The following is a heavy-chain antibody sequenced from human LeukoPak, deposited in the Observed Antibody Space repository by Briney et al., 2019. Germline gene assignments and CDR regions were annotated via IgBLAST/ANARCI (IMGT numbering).Heavy chain of an antibody. V-gene: IGHV5-51*01. D-gene: IGHD6-6*01. CDR1: GYSFTSYW. Sequence: GESLKISCKGSGYSFTSYWIGWVRQMPGKGLEWMGIIYPGDSGTRYSPSFQGQVTISADKSISTAYLQWSSLKASDTAMYYCARPKLAGIAAPHNWFDPWGQGTLVTVSS. J-gene: IGHJ5*02. CDR2: IYPGDSGT. CDR3: ARPKLAGIAAPHNWFDP.